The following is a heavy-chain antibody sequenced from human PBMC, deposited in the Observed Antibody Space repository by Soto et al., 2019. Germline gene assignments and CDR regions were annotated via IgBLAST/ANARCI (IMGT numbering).Heavy chain of an antibody. D-gene: IGHD1-1*01. V-gene: IGHV1-18*01. J-gene: IGHJ4*02. Sequence: QGHLVQSGAEVKKPGASVKVSCKGSGYTFTTYGITWVRQAPGQGLEWMGWISAHNGNTNYAQKLQGRVTVTRDTSTSTAYMELRSLRSDDTAVDYCARGRYGDYWGQGALVTVSS. CDR2: ISAHNGNT. CDR1: GYTFTTYG. CDR3: ARGRYGDY.